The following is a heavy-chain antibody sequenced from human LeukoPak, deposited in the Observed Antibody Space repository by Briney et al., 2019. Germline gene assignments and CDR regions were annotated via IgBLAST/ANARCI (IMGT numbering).Heavy chain of an antibody. CDR2: INPSGDFT. D-gene: IGHD6-13*01. Sequence: ASVKVSCKASGYTFTSYGISWVRQAPGQGLEWMAIINPSGDFTSYSQKFQGRVTVTRDMSTRTVYMELSNLRSEDTAVYYCARDVSHSGSRDAWWFDPWGQGTLVTVSS. CDR3: ARDVSHSGSRDAWWFDP. V-gene: IGHV1-46*01. J-gene: IGHJ5*02. CDR1: GYTFTSYG.